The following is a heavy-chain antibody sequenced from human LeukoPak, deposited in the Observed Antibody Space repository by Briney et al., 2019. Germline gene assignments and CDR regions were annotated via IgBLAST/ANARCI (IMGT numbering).Heavy chain of an antibody. CDR3: ARSRVYCYGEDFDY. J-gene: IGHJ4*02. CDR2: INHSGST. D-gene: IGHD5-18*01. CDR1: GGSFSGYY. V-gene: IGHV4-34*01. Sequence: SETLSLTCAVYGGSFSGYYWSWIRQPPGKGLEWIGEINHSGSTNYNASLKRRGTISVDKSKNKFSLKHSSVTAADPAVYYCARSRVYCYGEDFDYWGQGTLVTVSS.